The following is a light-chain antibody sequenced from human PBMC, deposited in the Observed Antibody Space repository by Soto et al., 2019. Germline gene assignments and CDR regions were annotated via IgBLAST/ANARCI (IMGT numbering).Light chain of an antibody. CDR3: QQSYSTPPIT. CDR2: AAS. V-gene: IGKV1-39*01. CDR1: QSIGSY. Sequence: DIQMTQSPSSLSESVGDRVTITCRASQSIGSYLNLYQQKPGKAPNLLIYAASSLQSAVPSRFSGSGSGTDFTLTISSLQPEDFATYYCQQSYSTPPITFGQGTRLEIK. J-gene: IGKJ5*01.